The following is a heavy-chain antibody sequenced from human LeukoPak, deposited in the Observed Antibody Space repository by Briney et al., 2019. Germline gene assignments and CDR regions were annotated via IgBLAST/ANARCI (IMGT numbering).Heavy chain of an antibody. CDR3: ARARGLRGDGYNKKSGFDY. Sequence: SVKVSCKASGGTFSSYAISWVRQAPGQGLEWMGGIIPIIGTANYGQKFQGRVTITADESTSTAYMELSSLRSEDTAVYYCARARGLRGDGYNKKSGFDYWGQGTLVTVSS. CDR2: IIPIIGTA. V-gene: IGHV1-69*01. D-gene: IGHD5-24*01. J-gene: IGHJ4*02. CDR1: GGTFSSYA.